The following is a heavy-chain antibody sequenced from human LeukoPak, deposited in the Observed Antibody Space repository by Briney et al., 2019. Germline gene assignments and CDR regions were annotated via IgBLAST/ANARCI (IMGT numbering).Heavy chain of an antibody. CDR2: IKQDGSEK. D-gene: IGHD1-1*01. J-gene: IGHJ6*03. Sequence: GGSLRLSCAASGFTFSSYWMSWVRQAPGKGLEWVANIKQDGSEKCYVDSVRGRFTISRDNNRNSLDLQMNSLGTDDTAVYYCARVVSTSGKFYMDVWGTGTTVTVSS. CDR1: GFTFSSYW. V-gene: IGHV3-7*01. CDR3: ARVVSTSGKFYMDV.